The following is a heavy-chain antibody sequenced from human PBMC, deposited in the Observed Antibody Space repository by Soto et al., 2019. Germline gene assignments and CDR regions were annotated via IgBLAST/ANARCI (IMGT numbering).Heavy chain of an antibody. Sequence: QVQLVESGGGVVQPGRSLRLSCAASGFIFSSYGMHWVRQAPGKGLEWVAVISYEGSHTYYADSVKGRFTITRDNSKNTLYLHMNSLRPEDTGVYYCAKEVHCGGGSCSWSEGFDYWGQGTLLTVSS. CDR2: ISYEGSHT. V-gene: IGHV3-30*18. CDR3: AKEVHCGGGSCSWSEGFDY. CDR1: GFIFSSYG. D-gene: IGHD2-15*01. J-gene: IGHJ4*02.